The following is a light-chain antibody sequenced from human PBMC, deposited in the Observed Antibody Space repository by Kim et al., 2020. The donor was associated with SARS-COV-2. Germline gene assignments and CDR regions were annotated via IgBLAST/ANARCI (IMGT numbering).Light chain of an antibody. J-gene: IGLJ2*01. V-gene: IGLV3-19*01. CDR3: QSRDSGGNVV. Sequence: SSELTQDPAVSVALGQTVRITCQGDSLRSYYATWYQQKPSQAPVLVIYGRNNRPSGIPDRISGSTSGNTASLTISGAQAEDEADFYCQSRDSGGNVVFGGGTKLTVL. CDR1: SLRSYY. CDR2: GRN.